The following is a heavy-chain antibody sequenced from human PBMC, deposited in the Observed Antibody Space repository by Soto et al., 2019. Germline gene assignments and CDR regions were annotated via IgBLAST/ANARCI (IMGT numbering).Heavy chain of an antibody. V-gene: IGHV1-3*01. CDR3: ARARITIFGVVITPLDY. CDR1: GYTFTSYA. J-gene: IGHJ4*02. D-gene: IGHD3-3*01. CDR2: INAGNGNT. Sequence: QVQLVQSGAEVKKPGASVKVSCKASGYTFTSYAMHWVRQAPGQRLEWMGWINAGNGNTKYSQKFQGRVTITRDTYASTAYMELSSLRSEDTAVYYCARARITIFGVVITPLDYWGQGTLVTVSS.